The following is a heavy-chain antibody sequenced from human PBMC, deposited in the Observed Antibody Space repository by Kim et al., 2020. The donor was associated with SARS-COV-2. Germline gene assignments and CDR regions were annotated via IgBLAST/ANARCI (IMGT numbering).Heavy chain of an antibody. CDR3: ARKFDP. Sequence: YYIGGTGYTPSLKSRVTIAVDTSKNQFSLRLSAVTAADTAVYYCARKFDPWGQGTLVTVSS. J-gene: IGHJ5*02. V-gene: IGHV4-39*01. CDR2: YYIGGT.